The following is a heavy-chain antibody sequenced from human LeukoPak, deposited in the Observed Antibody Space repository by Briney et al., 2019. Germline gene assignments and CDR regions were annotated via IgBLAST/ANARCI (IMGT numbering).Heavy chain of an antibody. CDR2: IYYTGST. J-gene: IGHJ4*02. Sequence: SETLSLTCTVSGDSISGYYWSWIRQPPGKGLEWIGYIYYTGSTNYNPSLKNRVTISLDTSKNQLSLRLSSVTTADTAVYYCARDGSTTGWYSGDYWGQGILVTVSS. V-gene: IGHV4-59*01. CDR1: GDSISGYY. D-gene: IGHD6-19*01. CDR3: ARDGSTTGWYSGDY.